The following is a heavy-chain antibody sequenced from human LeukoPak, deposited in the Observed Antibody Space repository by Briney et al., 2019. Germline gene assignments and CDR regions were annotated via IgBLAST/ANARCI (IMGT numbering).Heavy chain of an antibody. CDR1: GFTFSSYE. CDR2: INQDGSAK. CDR3: ARDCGSTSCSLNAFDI. V-gene: IGHV3-7*01. J-gene: IGHJ3*02. D-gene: IGHD2-2*01. Sequence: QTGGSLRLSCAASGFTFSSYEMNWVRQAPGKGLEWVANINQDGSAKYYVDSVKGRFTISRDNAKNSLYLQMNSLRVEDTAVFYCARDCGSTSCSLNAFDIWGQGTMVTVSS.